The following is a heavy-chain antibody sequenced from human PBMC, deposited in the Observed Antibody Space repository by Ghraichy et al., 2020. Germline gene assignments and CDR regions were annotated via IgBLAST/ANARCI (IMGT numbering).Heavy chain of an antibody. CDR1: GFTFNTYS. J-gene: IGHJ4*02. CDR2: ISSSSSYI. Sequence: GGSLRLSCAASGFTFNTYSMNWVRQAPGKGLEWVSSISSSSSYIYYADSVKGRFTISRDNSKNSLYLQMNSLRAEDTAVYYCAREVEDSWSGYQGFDYWGQVTLVTVSS. D-gene: IGHD3-3*01. V-gene: IGHV3-21*01. CDR3: AREVEDSWSGYQGFDY.